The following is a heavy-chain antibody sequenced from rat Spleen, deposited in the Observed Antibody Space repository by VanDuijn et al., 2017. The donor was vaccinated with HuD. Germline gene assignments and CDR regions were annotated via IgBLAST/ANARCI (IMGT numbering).Heavy chain of an antibody. J-gene: IGHJ2*01. CDR1: GFTFNNYW. V-gene: IGHV5-31*01. CDR3: ARGRLFDY. CDR2: ITNTGGTT. Sequence: EVQLVESGGGLVQPGRSLKLSCVASGFTFNNYWVTWIRQAPGKGLEWVASITNTGGTTYYGDSVKGRFTISRGNAENSLYLQMDSLRSEDTATYYCARGRLFDYWGQGVMVTVSS.